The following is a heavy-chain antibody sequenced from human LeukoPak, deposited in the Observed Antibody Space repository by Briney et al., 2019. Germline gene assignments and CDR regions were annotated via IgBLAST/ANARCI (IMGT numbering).Heavy chain of an antibody. CDR1: GGSINNYY. J-gene: IGHJ4*02. Sequence: SETLSLTCTVSGGSINNYYWSWIRQPPGKGLEWIGYIYYRGGTNYNPSLKSRVTFSVDPSKKQFSLKLDSVTAADTAVYYCARGGDYGDLRYFDYWGQGTLVTVSS. V-gene: IGHV4-59*01. D-gene: IGHD4-17*01. CDR3: ARGGDYGDLRYFDY. CDR2: IYYRGGT.